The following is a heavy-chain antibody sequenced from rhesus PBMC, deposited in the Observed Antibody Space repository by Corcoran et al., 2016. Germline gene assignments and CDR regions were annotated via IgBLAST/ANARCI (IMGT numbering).Heavy chain of an antibody. V-gene: IGHV4-160*01. CDR1: GGSVSGYW. J-gene: IGHJ4*01. CDR3: ARDHPGSSDFFDY. CDR2: IRSGGST. Sequence: QVQMQQWGEGLVKPSETLSLTCAGYGGSVSGYWWRSIRQPPGKGLVWIGRIRSGGSTNYNPSLKSRVTISMDTSKNQFSLKLRSVTAADTAVYYCARDHPGSSDFFDYWGQGVLVTVSS. D-gene: IGHD6-31*01.